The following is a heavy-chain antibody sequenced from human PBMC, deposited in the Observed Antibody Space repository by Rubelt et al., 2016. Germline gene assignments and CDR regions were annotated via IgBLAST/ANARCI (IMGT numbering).Heavy chain of an antibody. CDR3: ARDRDTMVRGGIIPYWFDP. J-gene: IGHJ5*02. CDR2: IYHSGST. CDR1: GYSISSGYY. V-gene: IGHV4-38-2*02. D-gene: IGHD3-10*01. Sequence: QVQLQESGPGLVKPSETLSLTCTVSGYSISSGYYWGWIRQPPGKGLEWIGSIYHSGSTYYNPSLKSRVTISVDTSKNKFSLKLSSVTAADSAVYYGARDRDTMVRGGIIPYWFDPWGQGTLVTVSS.